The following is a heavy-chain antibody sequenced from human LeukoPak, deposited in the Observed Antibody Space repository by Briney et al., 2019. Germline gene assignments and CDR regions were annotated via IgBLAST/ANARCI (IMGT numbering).Heavy chain of an antibody. CDR3: ARGLMAAAYGGY. CDR1: GFTFSSYE. Sequence: GGSLRLSCAASGFTFSSYEMNWVRQAPGKGLEWVSYISSSGSTIYYADSVKGRFTISRDNAKNSLYLQMNSLRAEDTAVYYCARGLMAAAYGGYWGQGTLVTVSS. CDR2: ISSSGSTI. D-gene: IGHD2-15*01. J-gene: IGHJ4*02. V-gene: IGHV3-48*03.